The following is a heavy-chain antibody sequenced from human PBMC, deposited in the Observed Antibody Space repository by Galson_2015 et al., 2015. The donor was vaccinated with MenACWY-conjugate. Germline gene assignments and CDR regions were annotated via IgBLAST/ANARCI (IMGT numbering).Heavy chain of an antibody. D-gene: IGHD3-16*01. Sequence: QSGAEVKKPGESLQISCKGSGYSITNYWIGWVRQMHGKGLEWMGIIYLVNSITKYNPSFQGQVTVSADRAISTAYLQWTSLQASDTAIYYCASAYDGNFHWGDWGQGTLVTVSS. J-gene: IGHJ4*02. V-gene: IGHV5-51*01. CDR3: ASAYDGNFHWGD. CDR1: GYSITNYW. CDR2: IYLVNSIT.